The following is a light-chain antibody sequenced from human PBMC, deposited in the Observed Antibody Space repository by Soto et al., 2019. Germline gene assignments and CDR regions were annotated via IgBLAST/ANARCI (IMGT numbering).Light chain of an antibody. CDR2: DAS. J-gene: IGKJ1*01. CDR1: QSISSW. V-gene: IGKV1-5*01. CDR3: QQYNSYPWT. Sequence: IQMTHSPSTLSASVGDRVIITCRASQSISSWLAWYQQKPGKAPKLLIYDASSLESGVPSRFSGSGSGTEFTLTISSLQPDDFATYYYQQYNSYPWTFGQGTKVDIK.